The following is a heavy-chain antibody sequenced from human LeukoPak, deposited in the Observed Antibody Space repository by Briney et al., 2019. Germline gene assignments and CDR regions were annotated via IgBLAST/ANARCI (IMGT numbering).Heavy chain of an antibody. J-gene: IGHJ3*02. CDR1: DFSVNTNF. Sequence: GGSLRLSCAASDFSVNTNFMNWVRQAPGKGLEWVSVILTSGTTYYADSVKGRFTISRDNSKNTLYLQMNSLRAEDTAVYYCAKEDGPSQNAFDIWGQGTMVTVSS. CDR2: ILTSGTT. V-gene: IGHV3-53*01. CDR3: AKEDGPSQNAFDI.